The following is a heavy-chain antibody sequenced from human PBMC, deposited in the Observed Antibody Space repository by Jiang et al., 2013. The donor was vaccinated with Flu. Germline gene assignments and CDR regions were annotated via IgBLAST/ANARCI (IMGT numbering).Heavy chain of an antibody. D-gene: IGHD3-22*01. CDR2: ISYDGSNK. V-gene: IGHV3-30*18. CDR1: GFTFSSYG. CDR3: AKTPLKITMISVYFDY. J-gene: IGHJ4*02. Sequence: QLLESGGGVVQPGRSLRLSCAASGFTFSSYGMHWVRQAPGKGLEWVAVISYDGSNKYYADSVKGRFTISRDNSKNTLYLQMNSLRAEDTAVYYCAKTPLKITMISVYFDYWGQGTLVTVSS.